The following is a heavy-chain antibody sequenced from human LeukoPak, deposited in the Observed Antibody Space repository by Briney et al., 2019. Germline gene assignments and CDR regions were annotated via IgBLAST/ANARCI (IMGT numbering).Heavy chain of an antibody. CDR2: ISSSSSYI. CDR3: ARGRTSPRIQLWLKGESYFDY. V-gene: IGHV3-21*01. D-gene: IGHD5-18*01. J-gene: IGHJ4*02. CDR1: GFTFSSYS. Sequence: GGSLRLSCAASGFTFSSYSMNWVRQAPGKGLEWVSSISSSSSYIYYADSVKGRFTISRDNAKNSLYLQMNSLRAEDTAVYYCARGRTSPRIQLWLKGESYFDYWGQGTLVTVSS.